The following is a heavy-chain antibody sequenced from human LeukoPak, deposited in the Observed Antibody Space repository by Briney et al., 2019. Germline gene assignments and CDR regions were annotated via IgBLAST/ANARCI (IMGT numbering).Heavy chain of an antibody. D-gene: IGHD6-13*01. Sequence: SETLSLTCTVSGGSISSYYWSWIRQPPGKGLEWIGYIYYSGSTIYNPSLKSRVTISVDTSKNQFSLKLSSVTAADTAVYYCARRSSWLKAFDIWGQGTMVTVSS. J-gene: IGHJ3*02. CDR3: ARRSSWLKAFDI. V-gene: IGHV4-59*08. CDR2: IYYSGST. CDR1: GGSISSYY.